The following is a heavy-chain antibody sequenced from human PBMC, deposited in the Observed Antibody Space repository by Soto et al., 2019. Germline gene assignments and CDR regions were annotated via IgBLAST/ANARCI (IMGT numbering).Heavy chain of an antibody. D-gene: IGHD5-12*01. V-gene: IGHV3-23*01. J-gene: IGHJ4*02. CDR1: GFTFSSYA. Sequence: GGSLRLSCPASGFTFSSYAMSWVRQAPGKGLEWVSAIVHSGDTTYYADSVKGRFTISRDNAKNSLYLQMNSLRAEDTAVYYCAIEPSFMVATNHFAHWGQATQVIVSS. CDR3: AIEPSFMVATNHFAH. CDR2: IVHSGDTT.